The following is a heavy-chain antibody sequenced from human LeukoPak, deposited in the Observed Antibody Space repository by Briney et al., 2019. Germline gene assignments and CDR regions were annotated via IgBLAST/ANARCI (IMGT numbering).Heavy chain of an antibody. CDR1: GFTVSSNY. J-gene: IGHJ4*02. Sequence: GGSLRLSCAASGFTVSSNYMSWVRQAPGKGLEWVSVIYSGGSTYYADSVKGRFTISRDNSKNTLYLQMNSLRAEDTAVYYCARDGGRGTTVTIDYWGQGTLVTVSS. CDR2: IYSGGST. V-gene: IGHV3-66*01. CDR3: ARDGGRGTTVTIDY. D-gene: IGHD4-11*01.